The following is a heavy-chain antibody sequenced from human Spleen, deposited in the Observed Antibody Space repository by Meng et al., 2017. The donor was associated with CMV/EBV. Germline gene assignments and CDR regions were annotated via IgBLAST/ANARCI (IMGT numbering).Heavy chain of an antibody. D-gene: IGHD6-6*01. Sequence: SETLSLTCTVSGGSVSSGSYYWSWIRQPPGKGLEWIGYIYYSGSTNYNPSLKSRVTISVDTSKNQFSLKLTSVTVADTAVYYCARIKISSSSYLFDYWGQGTLVTVSS. CDR2: IYYSGST. CDR1: GGSVSSGSYY. J-gene: IGHJ4*02. CDR3: ARIKISSSSYLFDY. V-gene: IGHV4-61*01.